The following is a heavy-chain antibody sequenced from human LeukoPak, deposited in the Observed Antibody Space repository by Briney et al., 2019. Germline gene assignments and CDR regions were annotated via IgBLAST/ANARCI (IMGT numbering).Heavy chain of an antibody. CDR3: AKTFNRAYTYGPADN. D-gene: IGHD5-18*01. CDR2: INHSGST. V-gene: IGHV4-34*01. CDR1: GGSFSGYY. J-gene: IGHJ4*02. Sequence: SETLSLTCTVYGGSFSGYYWSWIRQPPGKGLEWIGEINHSGSTNYNPSLKSRVTISVDTSKNQFSLKLSSVTAADTAVYYCAKTFNRAYTYGPADNWGQGTLVTVSS.